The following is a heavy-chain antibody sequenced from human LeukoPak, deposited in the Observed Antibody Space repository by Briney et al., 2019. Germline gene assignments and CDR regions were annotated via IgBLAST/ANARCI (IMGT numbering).Heavy chain of an antibody. CDR2: IYYSGST. Sequence: PSETLSLTCTVSGGSISSSSYYWGWIRQPPGKGLEWIGSIYYSGSTYYNPSLKSRVTISVDTSKNQFSLKLSSVTAADTAVYYCARPVERNRITIFYDIWAQGTMVTVSS. V-gene: IGHV4-39*01. J-gene: IGHJ3*02. CDR3: ARPVERNRITIFYDI. CDR1: GGSISSSSYY. D-gene: IGHD3-9*01.